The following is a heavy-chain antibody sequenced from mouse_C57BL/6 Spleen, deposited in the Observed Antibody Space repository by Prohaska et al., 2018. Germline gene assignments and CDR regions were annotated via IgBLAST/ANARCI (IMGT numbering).Heavy chain of an antibody. CDR3: ARTYYSNSPYAMDY. CDR2: IDPSDSYT. V-gene: IGHV1-69*02. D-gene: IGHD2-5*01. J-gene: IGHJ4*01. Sequence: MHWVKQRPGQGLEWIVEIDPSDSYTNYNQKFKGKATLTVDKSSSTAYMQLSSLTSEDSAVYYCARTYYSNSPYAMDYWGQGTSVTVSS.